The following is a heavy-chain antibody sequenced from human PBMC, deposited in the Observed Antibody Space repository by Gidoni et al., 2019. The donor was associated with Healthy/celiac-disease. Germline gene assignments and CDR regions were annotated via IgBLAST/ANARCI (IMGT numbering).Heavy chain of an antibody. CDR1: GYTFTCYS. J-gene: IGHJ6*02. CDR2: INPNSGGK. V-gene: IGHV1-2*02. Sequence: QVQLVQSGAEVKKPGASVKVSCKASGYTFTCYSMPWVRQAPGQGLEWMGWINPNSGGKNYAQKFQGRVTMTRDTSISTAYMELSRLRSDDTAVYYCAREDVPYYDFWRGSVRYYYGMDVWGQGTTVTVSS. D-gene: IGHD3-3*01. CDR3: AREDVPYYDFWRGSVRYYYGMDV.